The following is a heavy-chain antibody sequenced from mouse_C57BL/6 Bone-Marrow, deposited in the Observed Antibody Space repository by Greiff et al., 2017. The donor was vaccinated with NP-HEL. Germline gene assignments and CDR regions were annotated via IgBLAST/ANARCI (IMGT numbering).Heavy chain of an antibody. J-gene: IGHJ2*01. D-gene: IGHD4-1*02. CDR3: AQKGPGNWDGLAY. CDR1: GYTFTSYW. CDR2: INPSSGYT. V-gene: IGHV1-7*01. Sequence: QVQLKESGAELAKPGASVKLSCKASGYTFTSYWMHWVNQRPGQGLEWIGYINPSSGYTKYNQKFKDKATLTADKSSSTAYMQLSSLTYEDSAVYYCAQKGPGNWDGLAYWGQGTTLTVSS.